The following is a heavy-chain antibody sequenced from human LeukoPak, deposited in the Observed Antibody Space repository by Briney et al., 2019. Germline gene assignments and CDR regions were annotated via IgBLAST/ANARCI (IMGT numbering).Heavy chain of an antibody. V-gene: IGHV4-30-2*01. J-gene: IGHJ5*02. D-gene: IGHD4-17*01. Sequence: PSETLSLTCAVSGGSISSGGYSWSWIRQPPGKGLEWIGYIYHSGSTYYNPSLKSRVTISVDRSKNQFSLKLSPVTAADTAVYYCARGATVTTLDPWGQGTLVTVSS. CDR2: IYHSGST. CDR1: GGSISSGGYS. CDR3: ARGATVTTLDP.